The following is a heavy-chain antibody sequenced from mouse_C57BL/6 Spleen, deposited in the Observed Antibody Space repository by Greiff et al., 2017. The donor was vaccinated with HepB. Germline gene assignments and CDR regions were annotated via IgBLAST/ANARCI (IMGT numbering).Heavy chain of an antibody. CDR3: TMGDYAMDY. CDR1: GFNIKDDY. J-gene: IGHJ4*01. CDR2: IDPENGDT. Sequence: EVQGVESGAELVRPGASVKLSCTASGFNIKDDYMHWVKQRPEQGLEWIGWIDPENGDTEYASKFQGKATITADTSSNTAYLQLSSLTSEDTAVYYCTMGDYAMDYWGQGTSVTVSS. V-gene: IGHV14-4*01. D-gene: IGHD2-4*01.